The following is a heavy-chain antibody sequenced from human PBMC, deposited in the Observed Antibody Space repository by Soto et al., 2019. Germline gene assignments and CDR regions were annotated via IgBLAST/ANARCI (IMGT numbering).Heavy chain of an antibody. CDR2: INPKSGAT. CDR3: AKDPAFGVSQAWNWFDP. D-gene: IGHD3-3*01. V-gene: IGHV1-2*02. Sequence: QVQLVQSGAEVKKPGASMKVSCTTSGYTFTDYYIHWVRQAPGQGLEWMGWINPKSGATNYTQKFQGRVTMTRDPSISTAYMELSRLRSDDTAVYYCAKDPAFGVSQAWNWFDPWGQGTLVTVPS. CDR1: GYTFTDYY. J-gene: IGHJ5*02.